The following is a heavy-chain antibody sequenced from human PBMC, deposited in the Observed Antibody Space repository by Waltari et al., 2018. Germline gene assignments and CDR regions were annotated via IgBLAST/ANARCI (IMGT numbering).Heavy chain of an antibody. CDR2: ISYNARNI. Sequence: QVQVVESGGGVVQPGRSLRLPCSASEFSFSSYAMHWVRQAPGKGLEWVAVISYNARNIYYVDSVKGRFTISRDNSKKMLYLQMNSLRVEDTAVYYCARDYCDRTYCHGMDVWGQGTTVTVSS. J-gene: IGHJ6*02. CDR1: EFSFSSYA. D-gene: IGHD3-22*01. CDR3: ARDYCDRTYCHGMDV. V-gene: IGHV3-30*04.